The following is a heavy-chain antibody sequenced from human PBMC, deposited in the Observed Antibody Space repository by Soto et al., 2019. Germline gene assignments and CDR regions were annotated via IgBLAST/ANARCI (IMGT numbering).Heavy chain of an antibody. CDR1: GYTFASYA. CDR2: ISAYNGNT. J-gene: IGHJ4*02. CDR3: ARDPPPPDY. Sequence: GXSVKVSFNASGYTFASYAISWMRQAPGQGLEWMGRISAYNGNTNYAQKLQGRVTMTTDTSTSTAYMDMRSLRSDDTAVYYCARDPPPPDYWGQGTLVTVSS. V-gene: IGHV1-18*01.